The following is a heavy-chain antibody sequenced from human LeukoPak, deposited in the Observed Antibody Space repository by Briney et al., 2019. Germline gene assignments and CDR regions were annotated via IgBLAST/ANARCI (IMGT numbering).Heavy chain of an antibody. D-gene: IGHD3-22*01. J-gene: IGHJ4*02. CDR3: ARTADSSGYSGFDY. V-gene: IGHV4-4*07. Sequence: SETLSLTCTVSGGSISSYYWSWIRQPAGKGLEWIGRIYTSGSTNYNPSLKSRVTISVDTSKNQFSLKVSSVTAADTAVYYCARTADSSGYSGFDYWGQGTLVSVSS. CDR1: GGSISSYY. CDR2: IYTSGST.